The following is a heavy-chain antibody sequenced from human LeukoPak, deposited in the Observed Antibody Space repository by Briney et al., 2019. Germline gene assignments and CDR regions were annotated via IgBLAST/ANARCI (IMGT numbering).Heavy chain of an antibody. CDR2: INWNGGST. V-gene: IGHV3-20*04. CDR1: GFTFDDYG. D-gene: IGHD6-13*01. Sequence: PGGSLRLSCAASGFTFDDYGMSWVRQAPGKGLEWVSGINWNGGSTGYADSVKGRFTISRDNAKNSLYLQMNSLRAEDTALYYCARLGYSSSWYRVGNYYYYMDVWGKGTTVTVSS. J-gene: IGHJ6*03. CDR3: ARLGYSSSWYRVGNYYYYMDV.